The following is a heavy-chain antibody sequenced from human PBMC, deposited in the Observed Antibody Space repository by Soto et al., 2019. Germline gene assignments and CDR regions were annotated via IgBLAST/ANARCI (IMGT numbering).Heavy chain of an antibody. V-gene: IGHV4-61*01. CDR3: ARDLGSGWYEFDY. J-gene: IGHJ4*02. Sequence: SETLSITCTVSGGSVSSGSYYWSWIRQPPGKGLEWIGYIYYSGSTNYNPSLKSRVTISVDTSKNQFSLKLSSVTAADTAVYYCARDLGSGWYEFDYWGQGTLVTVSS. D-gene: IGHD6-19*01. CDR2: IYYSGST. CDR1: GGSVSSGSYY.